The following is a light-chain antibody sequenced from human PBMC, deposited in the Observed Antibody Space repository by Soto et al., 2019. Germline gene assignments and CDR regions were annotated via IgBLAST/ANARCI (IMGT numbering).Light chain of an antibody. V-gene: IGLV2-8*01. CDR1: SRDVGGYNF. J-gene: IGLJ3*02. CDR2: EVS. Sequence: QSALTQPASVSGSPGQSITISCTGTSRDVGGYNFISWYQQHPGKAPKLMISEVSNRPPGVPDRFSGSKSGNTASLTVSGLQAEDEADYYCSSYGGHNGFVVFGGGTKLTVL. CDR3: SSYGGHNGFVV.